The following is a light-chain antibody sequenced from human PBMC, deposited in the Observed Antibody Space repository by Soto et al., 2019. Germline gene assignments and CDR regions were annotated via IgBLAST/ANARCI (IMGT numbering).Light chain of an antibody. J-gene: IGKJ1*01. Sequence: DIQMTQSPSSLSASVGDRVTITCRASQSISNYLNWYQQKPGKAPKLLIYKASTLKSGVPSRFSGSGSGTEFTLTISSLQPDDFATYYCQQYNSYLWTFGQGTKVDIK. V-gene: IGKV1-5*03. CDR2: KAS. CDR3: QQYNSYLWT. CDR1: QSISNY.